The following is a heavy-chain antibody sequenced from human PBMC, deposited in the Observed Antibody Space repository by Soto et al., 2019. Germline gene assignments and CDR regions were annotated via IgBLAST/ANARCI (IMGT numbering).Heavy chain of an antibody. CDR1: VFTFISYW. CDR2: IRQDGSEK. CDR3: ARGAAAGNF. Sequence: GWSLRLSCASSVFTFISYWMSWVRQAPGKGLEWVANIRQDGSEKYYVDSVKGRFTISRDNAKNSLYLQMNSLRAEDTAVYYCARGAAAGNFWGQGTLVTVSS. D-gene: IGHD6-13*01. V-gene: IGHV3-7*03. J-gene: IGHJ4*02.